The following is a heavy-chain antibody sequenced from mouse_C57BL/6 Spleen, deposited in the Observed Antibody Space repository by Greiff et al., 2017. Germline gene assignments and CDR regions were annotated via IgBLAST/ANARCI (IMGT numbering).Heavy chain of an antibody. Sequence: QVQLKESGPELVKPGASVKISCKASGYAFSSSWMNWVKQRPGKGLEWIGRIYPGDGDTNYNGKFKGKATLTADKSSSTAYMQLSSLTSEDSAVYFWARDYGSSYEYAMDYWGQGTSVTVSS. V-gene: IGHV1-82*01. CDR2: IYPGDGDT. J-gene: IGHJ4*01. D-gene: IGHD1-1*01. CDR3: ARDYGSSYEYAMDY. CDR1: GYAFSSSW.